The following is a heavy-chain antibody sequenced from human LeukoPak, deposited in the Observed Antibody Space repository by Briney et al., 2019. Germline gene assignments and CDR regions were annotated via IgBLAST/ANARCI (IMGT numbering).Heavy chain of an antibody. V-gene: IGHV1-2*02. J-gene: IGHJ6*03. D-gene: IGHD6-19*01. Sequence: GASVKVSSKASGYTFTVYYMHWVRQAPGQGLEWMGWINPNSGGTNYAQKFQGRVTMTRDTSISTAYMELSRLRSDDTAVYYCARTRIRAGYYYYYYMDVWGKGTTVTVSS. CDR1: GYTFTVYY. CDR3: ARTRIRAGYYYYYYMDV. CDR2: INPNSGGT.